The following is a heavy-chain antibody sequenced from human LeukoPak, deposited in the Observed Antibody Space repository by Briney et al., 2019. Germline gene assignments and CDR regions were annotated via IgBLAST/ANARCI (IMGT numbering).Heavy chain of an antibody. CDR2: IYSGGST. CDR3: ARVGYSSGWLRD. J-gene: IGHJ4*02. CDR1: GFTVSTNY. D-gene: IGHD6-19*01. V-gene: IGHV3-53*01. Sequence: GGSPRLSCAASGFTVSTNYMSWVRQAPGKGLEWVSVIYSGGSTYYADSVKGRFTISRDNSKNTLYLQMNSLRAEDTAVYYCARVGYSSGWLRDWGQGTLVTVSS.